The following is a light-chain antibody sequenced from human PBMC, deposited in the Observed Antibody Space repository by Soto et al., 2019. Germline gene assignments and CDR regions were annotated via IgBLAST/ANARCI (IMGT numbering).Light chain of an antibody. J-gene: IGLJ2*01. V-gene: IGLV1-40*01. CDR1: SSNIGAGYD. Sequence: QSVLTQPPSVSGAPGQRVTISCTGSSSNIGAGYDVHWYQPLPGTAPKLLIYGNSNRPSGVPDRFFGSKSGTSASLAITGLQAEDEADYYCQSYDSSLSGLLFGGGTKLTVL. CDR3: QSYDSSLSGLL. CDR2: GNS.